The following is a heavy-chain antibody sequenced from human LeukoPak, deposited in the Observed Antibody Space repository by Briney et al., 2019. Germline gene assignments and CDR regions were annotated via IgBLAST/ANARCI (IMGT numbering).Heavy chain of an antibody. J-gene: IGHJ4*02. Sequence: ASVKVSCKASGYTFTDYGVHWVRQARGQGLEWMGWISTYNGNTHYVQNLQDRVAMTTDASTSTAFMELRSLGSDDTAVYYCARVLGRQIAVAGDDYWGQGTLVTVSS. V-gene: IGHV1-18*01. CDR3: ARVLGRQIAVAGDDY. CDR1: GYTFTDYG. CDR2: ISTYNGNT. D-gene: IGHD6-19*01.